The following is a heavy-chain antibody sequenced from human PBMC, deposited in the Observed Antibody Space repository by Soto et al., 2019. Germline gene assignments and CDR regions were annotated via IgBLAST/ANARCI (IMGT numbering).Heavy chain of an antibody. J-gene: IGHJ4*02. Sequence: SETLSLTCTVSGGSISSYYWSWIRQPPGKGLEWIGYIYYSGSTNYNPSLKSRVTISVDTSKNQFSLKLSSVTAADTAVYYCARGAGYDFWSGYMYYFDYWGQGTLVTAPQ. CDR2: IYYSGST. CDR3: ARGAGYDFWSGYMYYFDY. D-gene: IGHD3-3*01. CDR1: GGSISSYY. V-gene: IGHV4-59*01.